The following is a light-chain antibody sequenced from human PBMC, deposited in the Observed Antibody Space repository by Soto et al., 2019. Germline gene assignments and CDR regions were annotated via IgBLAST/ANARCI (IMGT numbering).Light chain of an antibody. V-gene: IGKV1-39*01. Sequence: DIQMTQSPSSLSASVGDRVTITCRASQSINTYLNWYQQKPGQAPKFLIYAASNSQSGVPSRFSGSGSGTDFTLTINSLQPEDFATYYCQQSFSTPPTFGQGTKLEIK. J-gene: IGKJ2*01. CDR3: QQSFSTPPT. CDR2: AAS. CDR1: QSINTY.